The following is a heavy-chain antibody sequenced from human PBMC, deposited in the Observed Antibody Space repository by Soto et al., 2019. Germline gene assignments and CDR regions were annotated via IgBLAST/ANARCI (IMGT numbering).Heavy chain of an antibody. Sequence: PGESLKISCKGFGYNFPNCWSAWVRQMPGKGLEWMGIIYPGDSDTRYSPSFQGRVTISADKSISTAYLQWSSLKASDTAMYYCARSQTVGSRINDAFNIWGQGTMVTVSS. J-gene: IGHJ3*02. CDR2: IYPGDSDT. D-gene: IGHD1-26*01. CDR1: GYNFPNCW. CDR3: ARSQTVGSRINDAFNI. V-gene: IGHV5-51*01.